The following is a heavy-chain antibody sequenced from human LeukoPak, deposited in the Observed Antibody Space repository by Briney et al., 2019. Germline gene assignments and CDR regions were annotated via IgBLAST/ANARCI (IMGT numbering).Heavy chain of an antibody. CDR3: AKALGIPYYYGMDV. CDR1: GFTFDDYA. J-gene: IGHJ6*02. D-gene: IGHD3-16*01. Sequence: PGGSLRLSCAASGFTFDDYAMHWVRQAPGKGLEWVSGISWNSGSIGYADSVKGRFTISRDNAKNSLYLQMNSLRAEDTALYYCAKALGIPYYYGMDVWGQGTTVTVSS. CDR2: ISWNSGSI. V-gene: IGHV3-9*01.